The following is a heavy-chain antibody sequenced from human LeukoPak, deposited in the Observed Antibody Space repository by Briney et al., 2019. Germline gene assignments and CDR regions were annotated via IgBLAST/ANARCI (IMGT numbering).Heavy chain of an antibody. D-gene: IGHD6-19*01. CDR1: GLTVSSNF. J-gene: IGHJ4*02. CDR3: ASWPGGWYGEDS. Sequence: GGSLRLSCAASGLTVSSNFMSWVRQAPGKGLEWVSVIYGGGSTYYAGSVKGRFTISRDTSKNTLYLQMNSLRAEDTAVYYCASWPGGWYGEDSWGQGTLVTVSS. V-gene: IGHV3-53*01. CDR2: IYGGGST.